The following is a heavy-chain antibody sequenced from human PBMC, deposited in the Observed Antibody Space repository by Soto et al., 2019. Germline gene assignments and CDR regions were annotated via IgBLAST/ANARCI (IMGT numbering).Heavy chain of an antibody. CDR1: GGSISSGGYY. J-gene: IGHJ6*02. CDR2: IYYSGST. V-gene: IGHV4-31*01. Sequence: QVQLQESGPGLVKPSQTLSLTCTVSGGSISSGGYYWSWIRQHPGKGLEWIGYIYYSGSTYYNPSLXXXXXXXXXXXXXXXXXXXXXXXXXXXXXXXXXXXXXXXXXXGMDVWGQGTTVTVSS. CDR3: XXXXXXXXXXGMDV.